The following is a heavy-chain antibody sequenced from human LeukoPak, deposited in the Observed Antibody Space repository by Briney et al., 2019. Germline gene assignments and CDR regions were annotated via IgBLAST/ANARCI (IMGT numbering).Heavy chain of an antibody. J-gene: IGHJ6*02. D-gene: IGHD6-13*01. V-gene: IGHV1-2*02. CDR3: ARAAIAAAGTYYYYYYGMDV. CDR2: INPNSGGT. CDR1: GYTFTGYY. Sequence: GASVKVSCKASGYTFTGYYMHWVRQAPGQGLEWMGWINPNSGGTNYAQKFQGRVTMTRDTSISTAYMELSRLRSDDTAVYYCARAAIAAAGTYYYYYYGMDVWGQGTTVTVSS.